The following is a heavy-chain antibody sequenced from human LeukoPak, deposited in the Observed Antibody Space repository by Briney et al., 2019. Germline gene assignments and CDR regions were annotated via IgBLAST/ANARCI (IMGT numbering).Heavy chain of an antibody. CDR1: GGSISSGDYD. Sequence: SETLSLTCTVSGGSISSGDYDWSWIREPPGTGLEWLGYIYYSGSTYYNPSLKSRVTISVDTSKNQFSLKLSSVTAADTAVYYCARGGVGATPAGYYYYMDVWGKGTTVTVSS. CDR2: IYYSGST. V-gene: IGHV4-30-4*08. J-gene: IGHJ6*03. CDR3: ARGGVGATPAGYYYYMDV. D-gene: IGHD1-26*01.